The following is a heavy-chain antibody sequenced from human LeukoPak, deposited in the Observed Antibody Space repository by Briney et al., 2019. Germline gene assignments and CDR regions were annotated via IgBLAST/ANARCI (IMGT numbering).Heavy chain of an antibody. J-gene: IGHJ4*02. CDR1: GGSISSGGFY. CDR3: ARINYDSWSGYSTGGFDY. D-gene: IGHD3-3*01. CDR2: IYTSGST. V-gene: IGHV4-61*02. Sequence: SQTLSLTCTCSGGSISSGGFYWNWIRQPAGKALEWIGRIYTSGSTDYNPSLKSRVTISVDTSKNQFSLKLSSVTAADTAVYYCARINYDSWSGYSTGGFDYWGQGTLVTVSS.